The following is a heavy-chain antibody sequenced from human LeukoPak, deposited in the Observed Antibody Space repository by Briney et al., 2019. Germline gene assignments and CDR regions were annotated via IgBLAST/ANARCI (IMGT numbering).Heavy chain of an antibody. V-gene: IGHV4-31*03. D-gene: IGHD3-22*01. J-gene: IGHJ4*02. CDR3: ARGNSSGFR. CDR2: IYYSVSS. CDR1: GDSISRGGYY. Sequence: SETLSLTCTVSGDSISRGGYYWSWIRQHPGKGLEWNGYIYYSVSSYYNPSFMSRLTISVDTSKNQFSLKLSSVTAADTAVYYCARGNSSGFRWGQGTLVTVSS.